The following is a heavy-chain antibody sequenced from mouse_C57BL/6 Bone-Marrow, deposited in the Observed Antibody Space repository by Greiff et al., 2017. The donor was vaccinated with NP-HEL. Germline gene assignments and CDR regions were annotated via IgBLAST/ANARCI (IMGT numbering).Heavy chain of an antibody. Sequence: QVHVKQSGAELVKPGASVKISCKASGYAFSSYWMNWVKQRPGKGLEWIGQIYPGDGDTNYNGKFKGKATLTADKSSSTAYMQLSSLTSEDSAVYFCARETYPYAMDYWGQGTSVTVSS. V-gene: IGHV1-80*01. CDR3: ARETYPYAMDY. CDR2: IYPGDGDT. J-gene: IGHJ4*01. CDR1: GYAFSSYW. D-gene: IGHD5-1*01.